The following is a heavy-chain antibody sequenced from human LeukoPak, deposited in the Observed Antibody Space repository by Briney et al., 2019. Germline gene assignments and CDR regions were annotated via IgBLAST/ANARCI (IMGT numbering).Heavy chain of an antibody. V-gene: IGHV1-69*04. CDR3: AKSRDTSGWSVYTS. J-gene: IGHJ4*02. CDR2: IIPIIGMT. Sequence: SVKDSCKASGGSFSNFAFHWVRQAPGQGLEWMGRIIPIIGMTNFAQNFLGRVTITADELTTTVYMELNSLRSDDTAEYYCAKSRDTSGWSVYTSWGQGTLVTVSS. D-gene: IGHD6-19*01. CDR1: GGSFSNFA.